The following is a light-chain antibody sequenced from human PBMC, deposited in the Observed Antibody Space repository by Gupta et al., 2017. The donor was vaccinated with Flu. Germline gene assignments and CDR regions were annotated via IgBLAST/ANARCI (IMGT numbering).Light chain of an antibody. Sequence: YIHISWYQQVPGKAPKLKIYEGDRRPSGVSTRFSGYKSANTASLILSGLPAAEEGDYACLSYAGFHVFVFGGGARVTV. V-gene: IGLV2-23*01. CDR3: LSYAGFHVFV. CDR1: YIH. CDR2: EGD. J-gene: IGLJ2*01.